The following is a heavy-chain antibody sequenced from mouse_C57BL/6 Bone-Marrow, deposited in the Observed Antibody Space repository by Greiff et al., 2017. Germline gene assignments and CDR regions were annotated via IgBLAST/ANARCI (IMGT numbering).Heavy chain of an antibody. V-gene: IGHV5-6*02. J-gene: IGHJ1*03. Sequence: EVMLVESGGDLVKPGGSLKLSCAASGFTFSSYGMSWVRQTPDKRLEWVATISSGGSYTYYPDSVKGRFTISRDNAKDPLYLQMGSLKSEDTAMYYCARRYGSSYWYFDVWGTGTTVTVSS. CDR1: GFTFSSYG. D-gene: IGHD1-1*01. CDR2: ISSGGSYT. CDR3: ARRYGSSYWYFDV.